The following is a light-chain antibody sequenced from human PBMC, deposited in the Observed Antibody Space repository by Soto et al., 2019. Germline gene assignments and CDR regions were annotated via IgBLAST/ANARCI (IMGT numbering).Light chain of an antibody. CDR2: KAS. CDR3: QHYNSYSEA. Sequence: DIQMTQSPSTLSGSVGDRSTITCRASQTISSWLAWYQQKPGKAPKLLIYKASTLKSGVPSRFSGSGSGTEFTLTISSLQPDDFATYYCQHYNSYSEAFGQGTQVDIK. V-gene: IGKV1-5*03. CDR1: QTISSW. J-gene: IGKJ1*01.